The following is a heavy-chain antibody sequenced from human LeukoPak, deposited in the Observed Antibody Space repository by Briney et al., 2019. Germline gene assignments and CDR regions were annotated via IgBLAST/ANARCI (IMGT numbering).Heavy chain of an antibody. Sequence: SQTLPLTLAISGYSVSSNSSAWNWLRQSPARALEWLGSTYYRSKWFNDYEVSVNSRIAINPDPSKNQFSLHLNSVTPEDTAVYYCARDRDGTGLHGTNYDYWGQGTLVTVSS. V-gene: IGHV6-1*01. CDR1: GYSVSSNSSA. J-gene: IGHJ4*02. CDR3: ARDRDGTGLHGTNYDY. D-gene: IGHD6-19*01. CDR2: TYYRSKWFN.